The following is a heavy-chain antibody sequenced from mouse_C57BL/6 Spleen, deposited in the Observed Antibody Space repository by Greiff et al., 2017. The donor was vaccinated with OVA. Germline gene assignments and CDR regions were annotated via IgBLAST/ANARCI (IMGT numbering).Heavy chain of an antibody. CDR2: IYPGSGNT. CDR1: GYSFTSYY. V-gene: IGHV1-66*01. Sequence: QVQLKQSGPELVKPGASVKISCKASGYSFTSYYIHWVKQRPGQGLEWIGWIYPGSGNTKYNEKFKGKATLTADTSSSTAYMQLSSLTSEDSAVYYCARWEYYGSSYGKYWGQGTTLTVSS. CDR3: ARWEYYGSSYGKY. D-gene: IGHD1-1*01. J-gene: IGHJ2*01.